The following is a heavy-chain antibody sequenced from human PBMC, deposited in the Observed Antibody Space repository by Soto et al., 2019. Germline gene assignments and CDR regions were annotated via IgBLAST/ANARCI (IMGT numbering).Heavy chain of an antibody. J-gene: IGHJ4*02. V-gene: IGHV4-34*01. CDR2: INHSGST. CDR3: ATSCSSTSCYYSGFDY. D-gene: IGHD2-2*01. CDR1: GGSFSGYY. Sequence: SEALSLTCAVYGGSFSGYYWSWIRQPPGKGLEWIGEINHSGSTNYNPSLKSRVTISVDTSKNQFSLKLSSVTAADTAVYYCATSCSSTSCYYSGFDYWGQGTLVPV.